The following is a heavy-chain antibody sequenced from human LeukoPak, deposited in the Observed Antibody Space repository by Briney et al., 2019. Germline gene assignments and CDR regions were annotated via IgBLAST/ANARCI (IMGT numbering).Heavy chain of an antibody. Sequence: SETLSLTCTVSGGSISSYYWSWIRQPAGKGLEWIGRIYTSGSTNYNPSLKSRVTMSVDTSKNQFSLKLSSVTAADTAVYYCGRGEPYCSSTSCYIAFDIGGKGKMATVFS. V-gene: IGHV4-4*07. J-gene: IGHJ3*02. D-gene: IGHD2-2*02. CDR2: IYTSGST. CDR3: GRGEPYCSSTSCYIAFDI. CDR1: GGSISSYY.